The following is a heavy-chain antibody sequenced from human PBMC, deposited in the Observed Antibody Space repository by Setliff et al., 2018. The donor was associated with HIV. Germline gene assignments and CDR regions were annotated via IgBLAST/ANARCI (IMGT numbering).Heavy chain of an antibody. J-gene: IGHJ4*02. CDR2: IYYSGST. CDR1: GGSFSGYY. V-gene: IGHV4-59*01. Sequence: SETLSLTCAVYGGSFSGYYWSWIRQPPGKGLEWIGYIYYSGSTNYNPSLKSRVTISVDTSKNQFSLKLSSVTAADTAVYYCARTIAAAGESPHPLYYFDYWGQGTLVTVSS. CDR3: ARTIAAAGESPHPLYYFDY. D-gene: IGHD6-13*01.